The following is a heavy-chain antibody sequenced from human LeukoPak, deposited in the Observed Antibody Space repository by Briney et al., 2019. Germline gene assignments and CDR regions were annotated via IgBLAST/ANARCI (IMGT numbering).Heavy chain of an antibody. Sequence: SETLSLTCTVSGGSIRSYYWSWIRQPPGKGLEWIGYIYYSGSTNYNPSLKSRVTISVDTSKNQFSLKLSSVTAADTAVYYCARSEYGDYGDFDYWGQGTLVTVSS. CDR1: GGSIRSYY. D-gene: IGHD4-17*01. J-gene: IGHJ4*02. V-gene: IGHV4-59*01. CDR2: IYYSGST. CDR3: ARSEYGDYGDFDY.